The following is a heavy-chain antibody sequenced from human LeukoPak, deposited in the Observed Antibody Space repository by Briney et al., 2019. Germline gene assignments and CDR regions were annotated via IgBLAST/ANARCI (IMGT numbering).Heavy chain of an antibody. Sequence: SETLSLTCAVYGGSFSGYYWSWIRQPPGKGLEWIGEINHSGSTNYNPSLKSRVTISVDTSKNQFSLKLSSVTAADTAVYYCARDPSGWYGRYNWFDPWGQGTLVTVSS. CDR2: INHSGST. CDR1: GGSFSGYY. V-gene: IGHV4-34*01. J-gene: IGHJ5*02. CDR3: ARDPSGWYGRYNWFDP. D-gene: IGHD6-19*01.